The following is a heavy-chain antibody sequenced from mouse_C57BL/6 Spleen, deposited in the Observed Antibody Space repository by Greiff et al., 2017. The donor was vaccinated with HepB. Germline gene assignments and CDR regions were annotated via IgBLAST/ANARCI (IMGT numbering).Heavy chain of an antibody. Sequence: EVKLVESGGGLVQPGESLKLSCESNEYEFPSHDMPWVRQTPEKRLELVAAINSDGGSTYYPDTMERRFIISRDNTKKTLYLKMSSLRSEDAALYYCARRSNYSFWFAYWGQGTLVTVSA. D-gene: IGHD2-5*01. CDR3: ARRSNYSFWFAY. CDR2: INSDGGST. J-gene: IGHJ3*01. V-gene: IGHV5-2*01. CDR1: EYEFPSHD.